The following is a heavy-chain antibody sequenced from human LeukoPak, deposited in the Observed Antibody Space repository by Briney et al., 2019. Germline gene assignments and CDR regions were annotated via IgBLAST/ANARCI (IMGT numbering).Heavy chain of an antibody. D-gene: IGHD5-12*01. CDR3: ARGAVDIVAKEVDY. J-gene: IGHJ4*02. Sequence: GGSLRLSCAASGFTFSDYYMSWIRQAPGKGLGWVSYISSSGSTIYYADSVKGRFTISRDNAKNSLYLQMSSLRAEDTAVYYCARGAVDIVAKEVDYWGQGTLVTVSS. CDR1: GFTFSDYY. CDR2: ISSSGSTI. V-gene: IGHV3-11*01.